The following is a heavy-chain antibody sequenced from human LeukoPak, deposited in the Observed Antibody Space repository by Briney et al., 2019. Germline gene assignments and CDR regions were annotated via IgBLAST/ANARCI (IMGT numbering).Heavy chain of an antibody. CDR1: GFTFSSYT. CDR2: ITSSGSTV. J-gene: IGHJ6*03. D-gene: IGHD3-10*01. V-gene: IGHV3-48*04. Sequence: GGSLRLSCAASGFTFSSYTMNWVRQAPGKGLEWVSYITSSGSTVYYADSVKGRFTISRDNAKNSLYLQMQSPTTEDTAVYFCARVGSSSKYYYYMDVWGKGTTVTVSS. CDR3: ARVGSSSKYYYYMDV.